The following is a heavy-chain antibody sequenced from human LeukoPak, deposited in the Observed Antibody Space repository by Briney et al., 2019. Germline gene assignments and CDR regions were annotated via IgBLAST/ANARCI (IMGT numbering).Heavy chain of an antibody. Sequence: GGSLRLSCAASGFTFSSYGMHWVRQAPGKGLEWVAVIWYDGSNKYYADSVKGRFTISRDNSKNTLYLQMNSLRAEDTAVYYCARVAYDFRRWSGREADYWGQGTLVTVSS. V-gene: IGHV3-33*01. CDR1: GFTFSSYG. CDR2: IWYDGSNK. D-gene: IGHD3-3*01. J-gene: IGHJ4*02. CDR3: ARVAYDFRRWSGREADY.